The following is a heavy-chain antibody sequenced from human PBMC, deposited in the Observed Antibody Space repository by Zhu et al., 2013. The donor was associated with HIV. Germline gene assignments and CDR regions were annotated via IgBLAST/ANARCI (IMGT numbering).Heavy chain of an antibody. D-gene: IGHD5-18*01. V-gene: IGHV1-69*01. J-gene: IGHJ4*02. CDR2: IIPIFGTA. CDR1: GGTFSNYA. CDR3: ARHLHTSMVSFDY. Sequence: QVQLVQSGAEVKKPGSSVKVSCKASGGTFSNYAITWVRQAPGQGLEWMGGIIPIFGTANYAQNFQGRVTITADESTSTAYMELSSLRSEDTAMYYCARHLHTSMVSFDYWGQGTLVTVSS.